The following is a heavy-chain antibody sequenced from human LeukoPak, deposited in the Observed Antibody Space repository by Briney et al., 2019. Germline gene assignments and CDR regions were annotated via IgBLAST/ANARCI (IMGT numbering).Heavy chain of an antibody. CDR3: ARDHYYDSSGYQRDAFDI. V-gene: IGHV1-2*02. J-gene: IGHJ3*02. CDR1: GYTFTGYY. CDR2: MNPKSGGT. Sequence: ASVKVSCKASGYTFTGYYVHWVRQAPGQGLEWMGWMNPKSGGTNYAQKFEARVTMNRDTSISTAYMELSRLRFDDTAVYYCARDHYYDSSGYQRDAFDIWGQGTMVTVSS. D-gene: IGHD3-22*01.